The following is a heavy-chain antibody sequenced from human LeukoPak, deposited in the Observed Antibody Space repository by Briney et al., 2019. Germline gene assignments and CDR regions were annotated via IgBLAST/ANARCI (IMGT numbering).Heavy chain of an antibody. CDR3: AXXLXXPXXXXXDY. V-gene: IGHV4-31*03. CDR2: IYYSGST. CDR1: GGSISSGGYY. J-gene: IGHJ4*01. Sequence: SETLSLTCTVSGGSISSGGYYWSWIRQHPGKGLEWIGYIYYSGSTYYNPSLKSRVTISVDTSKNQFSLKLSSVTAADTAVYYXAXXLXXPXXXXXDYXXXGTLVTVS.